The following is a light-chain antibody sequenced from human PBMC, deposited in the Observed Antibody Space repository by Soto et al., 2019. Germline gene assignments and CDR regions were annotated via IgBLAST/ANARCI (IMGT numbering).Light chain of an antibody. CDR1: SSNIGSNY. Sequence: QSVLTQPPSASGTPGQRVTISCSGSSSNIGSNYVYWYQQLPGTAPKLLIYRNDQRPSGAPDRFSGSKSGTSASLAISGLRCEDEGDYYCAAWDDSLRGVVFGGGTKVTVL. CDR3: AAWDDSLRGVV. CDR2: RND. J-gene: IGLJ2*01. V-gene: IGLV1-47*01.